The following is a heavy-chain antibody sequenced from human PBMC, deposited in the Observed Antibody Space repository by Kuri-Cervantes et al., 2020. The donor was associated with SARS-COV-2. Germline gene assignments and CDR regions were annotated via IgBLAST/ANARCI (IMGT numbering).Heavy chain of an antibody. Sequence: ASVKVSCKASGYTFTGYYMHWVRQAPEQGLEWMGWINPNSGGTNYAQKFQGRVTMTRDTSISTAYMELSRLRSDDTAVYYCARRHYDFWSGYYHDYWGQGTLVTVSS. CDR1: GYTFTGYY. D-gene: IGHD3-3*01. CDR3: ARRHYDFWSGYYHDY. J-gene: IGHJ4*02. CDR2: INPNSGGT. V-gene: IGHV1-2*02.